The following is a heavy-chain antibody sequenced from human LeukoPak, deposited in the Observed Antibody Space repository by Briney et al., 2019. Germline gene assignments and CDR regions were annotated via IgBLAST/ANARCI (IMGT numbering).Heavy chain of an antibody. CDR1: GFTFSSYW. J-gene: IGHJ4*02. Sequence: GGSLRLSCAASGFTFSSYWMSWVRQAPGKGLEWVANIKQDGSEKYYVDSVKGRFTISRDNAKNSLYPQMNSLRAEDTAVYYCARELLSYYGSGSLNYWGQGTLVTVSS. V-gene: IGHV3-7*03. D-gene: IGHD3-10*01. CDR2: IKQDGSEK. CDR3: ARELLSYYGSGSLNY.